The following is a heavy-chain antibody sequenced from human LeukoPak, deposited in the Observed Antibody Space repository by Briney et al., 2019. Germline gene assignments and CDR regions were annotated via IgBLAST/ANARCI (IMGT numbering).Heavy chain of an antibody. J-gene: IGHJ4*02. CDR3: TTEIAVAATFDY. CDR2: IKSKTDGGTT. V-gene: IGHV3-15*01. D-gene: IGHD6-19*01. CDR1: GFTFSNAW. Sequence: GGSLRLSCAASGFTFSNAWMSWVRQAPGKGLEWVGRIKSKTDGGTTDCAAPVKGRFTISRDDSKNTLYLQMNSLKTEDTAVYYCTTEIAVAATFDYWGQGTLVTVSS.